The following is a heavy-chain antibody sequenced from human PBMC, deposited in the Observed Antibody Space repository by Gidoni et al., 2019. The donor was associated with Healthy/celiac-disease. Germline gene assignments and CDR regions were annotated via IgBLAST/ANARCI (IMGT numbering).Heavy chain of an antibody. CDR1: GFSLSTSGMC. D-gene: IGHD3-22*01. J-gene: IGHJ4*02. CDR2: IDWDDDK. Sequence: QVTLRESGPALVKPTQTLTLTCTFSGFSLSTSGMCVSWIRQPPGKALEWLALIDWDDDKYYSTSLKTRLTISKDTSKNQVVLTMTNMDPVDTATYYCARIYDSSGYYSVFDYWGQGTLVTVSS. CDR3: ARIYDSSGYYSVFDY. V-gene: IGHV2-70*01.